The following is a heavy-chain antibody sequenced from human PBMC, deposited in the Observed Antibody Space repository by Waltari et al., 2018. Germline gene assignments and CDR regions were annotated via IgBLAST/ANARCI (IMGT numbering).Heavy chain of an antibody. D-gene: IGHD1-1*01. CDR3: AREAGWNDRSIDY. CDR1: GGTFSSYA. CDR2: IIPNFGTP. J-gene: IGHJ4*02. V-gene: IGHV1-69*01. Sequence: QVQLVQSGAEVKKPGSSVKVSCKASGGTFSSYAISWVRQAPGQGLEWMGEIIPNFGTPTYAEKFQARVTFTADEATSTAYRVLSSLRSEDTAVYYCAREAGWNDRSIDYWGQGTLVTVSS.